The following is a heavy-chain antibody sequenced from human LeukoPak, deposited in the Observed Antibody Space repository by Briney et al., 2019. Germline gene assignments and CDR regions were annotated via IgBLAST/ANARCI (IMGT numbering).Heavy chain of an antibody. V-gene: IGHV4-30-2*01. D-gene: IGHD3-10*01. CDR1: GYSISSGGYS. CDR2: IYHSGST. Sequence: PSETLSLTCIVSGYSISSGGYSWSWIRQPPGKGLEWIGYIYHSGSTYYNPSLKSQVTISVDRSKNQFSLKLSSVTAADTAVYYCARRFGELPNNWFDPWGQGTLVTVSS. J-gene: IGHJ5*02. CDR3: ARRFGELPNNWFDP.